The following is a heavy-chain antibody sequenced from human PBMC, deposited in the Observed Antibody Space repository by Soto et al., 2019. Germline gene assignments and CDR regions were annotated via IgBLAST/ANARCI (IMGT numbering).Heavy chain of an antibody. D-gene: IGHD4-17*01. CDR2: IYYSGST. V-gene: IGHV4-31*03. J-gene: IGHJ1*01. CDR3: ARDRGYGDSACDS. Sequence: QVQLQESGPGLVKPSQTLSLTCTVSGDSLSCGWHYWRWIPQHPGKGLEWLGYIYYSGSTFYAPSIESRVIISHDRSTNSFSLKLSSVTAADTAVYYCARDRGYGDSACDSRGQGTLVTVS. CDR1: GDSLSCGWHY.